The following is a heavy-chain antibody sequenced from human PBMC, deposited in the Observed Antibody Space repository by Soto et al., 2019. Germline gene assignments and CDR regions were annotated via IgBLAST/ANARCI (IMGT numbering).Heavy chain of an antibody. CDR1: GFTFSSYA. CDR3: AKEVRRGYSGYDVQRGYDYYYYYGMDV. V-gene: IGHV3-23*01. Sequence: GGSLRLSCAASGFTFSSYAMSWVRQAPGKGLEWVSAISGSGGSTYYADSGKGRFTISRDNSKNTLYLQMNSLRAEDTAVYYCAKEVRRGYSGYDVQRGYDYYYYYGMDVWGQGTTVTVSS. J-gene: IGHJ6*02. D-gene: IGHD5-12*01. CDR2: ISGSGGST.